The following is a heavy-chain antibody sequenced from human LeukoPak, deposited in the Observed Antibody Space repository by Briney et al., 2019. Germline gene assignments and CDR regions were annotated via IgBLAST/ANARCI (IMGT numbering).Heavy chain of an antibody. CDR1: GYTFTSYG. CDR3: ARAWDCSSTSCYPFWFDP. D-gene: IGHD2-2*01. V-gene: IGHV1-18*01. Sequence: GTSVKVSCKASGYTFTSYGISWVRQAPGQGLEWMGWISAYNGNTNYARKLQGRVTMTTDTSTSTAYMELRSLRSDDTAVYYCARAWDCSSTSCYPFWFDPWGQGTLVTVSS. J-gene: IGHJ5*02. CDR2: ISAYNGNT.